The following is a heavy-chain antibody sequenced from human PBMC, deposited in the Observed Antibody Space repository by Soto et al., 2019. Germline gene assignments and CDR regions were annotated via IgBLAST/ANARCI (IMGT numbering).Heavy chain of an antibody. CDR3: ASHGYSYGYLLDY. CDR2: ITPIFGTA. J-gene: IGHJ4*02. D-gene: IGHD5-18*01. CDR1: GGTFSSYA. V-gene: IGHV1-69*12. Sequence: QVQLVQSGAEVKKPGSSVKVSCKASGGTFSSYAISWVRQAPGQGLEWMGGITPIFGTADYAQKFQGRVTITADESTSTAYMELSSLRSEDTAVYYCASHGYSYGYLLDYWGQGTLVTVSS.